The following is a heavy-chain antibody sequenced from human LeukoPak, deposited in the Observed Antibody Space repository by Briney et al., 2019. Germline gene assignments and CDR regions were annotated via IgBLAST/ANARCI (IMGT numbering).Heavy chain of an antibody. D-gene: IGHD3-10*01. CDR3: ARGLMVRGLEAFDY. Sequence: ASVTVSCKASGYTFTSYGISWVRQAPGQGLEWMGWISAYNGNTNYAQKLQGRVTMTTDTSTSTAYMELRSLRSDDTAVYYCARGLMVRGLEAFDYWGQGTLVTVSS. J-gene: IGHJ4*02. CDR2: ISAYNGNT. V-gene: IGHV1-18*01. CDR1: GYTFTSYG.